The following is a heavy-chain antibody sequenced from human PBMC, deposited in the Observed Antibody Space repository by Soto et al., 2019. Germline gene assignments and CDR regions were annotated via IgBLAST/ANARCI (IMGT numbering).Heavy chain of an antibody. D-gene: IGHD3-3*01. V-gene: IGHV3-7*01. CDR3: AMGFTIFGVVFDY. CDR2: IKQDGSEK. CDR1: EFAFSSYA. Sequence: AGSVRLSGAASEFAFSSYAMSWVRQAPGKGLEWVANIKQDGSEKYYVDSVKGRFTISRDNAKNSLYLQMNSLRAEDTAVYYCAMGFTIFGVVFDYWGQGTLVTVSS. J-gene: IGHJ4*02.